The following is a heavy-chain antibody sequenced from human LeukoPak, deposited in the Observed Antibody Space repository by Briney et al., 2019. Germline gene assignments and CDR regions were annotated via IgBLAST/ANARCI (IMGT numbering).Heavy chain of an antibody. V-gene: IGHV1-46*01. CDR2: INPGRGNT. J-gene: IGHJ4*02. D-gene: IGHD7-27*01. CDR1: GYTFTSYY. CDR3: ARDRDWGSSDPFDY. Sequence: GASVKVSCKASGYTFTSYYMHWARQVPGQGLEWMGIINPGRGNTNYAQNFHGRVTLTRDTSTSTIYMELSSLRSEDTAVYYCARDRDWGSSDPFDYWGQGTLVTVSS.